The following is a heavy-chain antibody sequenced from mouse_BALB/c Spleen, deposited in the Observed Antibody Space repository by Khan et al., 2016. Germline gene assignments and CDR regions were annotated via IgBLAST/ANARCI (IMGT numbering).Heavy chain of an antibody. D-gene: IGHD1-1*01. CDR2: IDPFNGGT. CDR1: GYSFTSYY. V-gene: IGHV1S135*01. J-gene: IGHJ4*01. CDR3: ASSTQSFYAMDY. Sequence: VQLQQSGPELMKPGASVKISCKASGYSFTSYYMHWVKQSHGKSLEWIGYIDPFNGGTSYNQKFKGKATLTVVKSSSTAYMHLSSLTSEDSAVYYCASSTQSFYAMDYWGQGTSVTVSS.